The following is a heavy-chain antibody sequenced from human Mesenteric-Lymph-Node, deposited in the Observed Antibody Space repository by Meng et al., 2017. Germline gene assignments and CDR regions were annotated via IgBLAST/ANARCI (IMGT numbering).Heavy chain of an antibody. D-gene: IGHD2-21*02. V-gene: IGHV3-33*01. CDR2: IWHDGTNE. CDR3: ARDWGRDEPIDH. Sequence: QVQLGGSGGGVVQPGRSLRLSCTASGFTFRSYGMHWVRQAPGMGLEWVAVIWHDGTNEYYADSVKGRFTISRDNSKNTMYLQMDSLRGEDTAVYYCARDWGRDEPIDHWGQGTLVTVSS. J-gene: IGHJ4*02. CDR1: GFTFRSYG.